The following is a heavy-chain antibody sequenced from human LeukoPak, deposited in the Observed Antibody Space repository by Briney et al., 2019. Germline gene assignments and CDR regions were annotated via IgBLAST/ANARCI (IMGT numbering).Heavy chain of an antibody. CDR2: ISSSSSTI. Sequence: HGGSLRLSCAASGFTFSSYSMNWVRQAPGKGLAWVSYISSSSSTIYYADSVKGRFTISRDNAKNSLYLQMNSLRAEDTAVYYCARTTYDSSGYYFDYWGQRTLVTVSS. V-gene: IGHV3-48*01. CDR3: ARTTYDSSGYYFDY. CDR1: GFTFSSYS. D-gene: IGHD3-22*01. J-gene: IGHJ4*02.